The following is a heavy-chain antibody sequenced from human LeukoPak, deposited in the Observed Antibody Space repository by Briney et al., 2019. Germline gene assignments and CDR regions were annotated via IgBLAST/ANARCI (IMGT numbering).Heavy chain of an antibody. CDR1: VGSISSYY. D-gene: IGHD1-26*01. V-gene: IGHV4-4*07. CDR2: IYTSGST. J-gene: IGHJ6*03. Sequence: PSETLSLTCTVSVGSISSYYWSWIRQPAGKGLEWIGRIYTSGSTNYNPSLKSRVTMSVDTSKNQFSLKLSSVTAADTAVYYCARDSRLVGATTNYYYYMDVWGKGTTVTVSS. CDR3: ARDSRLVGATTNYYYYMDV.